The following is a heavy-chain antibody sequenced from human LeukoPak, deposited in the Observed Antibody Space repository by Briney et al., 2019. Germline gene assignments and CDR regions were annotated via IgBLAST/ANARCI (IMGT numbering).Heavy chain of an antibody. CDR3: ARTTVTKFDAFDY. D-gene: IGHD4-17*01. V-gene: IGHV4-34*01. CDR2: INHSGST. CDR1: GGSFSGYY. Sequence: SETLSLTCAVYGGSFSGYYWSWIRQPPGKGLEWIGEINHSGSTNYNPSLKSRATISVDTSKNQFSLKLSSVIAADTAVYYCARTTVTKFDAFDYWGQGTLVTVSS. J-gene: IGHJ4*02.